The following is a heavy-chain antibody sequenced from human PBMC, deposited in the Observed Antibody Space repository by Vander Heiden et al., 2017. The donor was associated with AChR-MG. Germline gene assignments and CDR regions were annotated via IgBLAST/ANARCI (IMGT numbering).Heavy chain of an antibody. D-gene: IGHD5-12*01. J-gene: IGHJ4*02. V-gene: IGHV4-59*11. CDR3: ARGVGYGDS. Sequence: QVQLQESGPGLVKPSETLSPTCTVSGGSIRSHYWSWIRQPPGKGLEWIGHINYSGGTNYNPSLKSRVTISLDTSKNQFSLKLSSVNAADTAVYYCARGVGYGDSWGQGVLVTVSS. CDR2: INYSGGT. CDR1: GGSIRSHY.